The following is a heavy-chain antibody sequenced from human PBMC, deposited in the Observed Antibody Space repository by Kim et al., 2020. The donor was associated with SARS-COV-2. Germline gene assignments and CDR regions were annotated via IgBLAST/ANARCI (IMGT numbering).Heavy chain of an antibody. V-gene: IGHV1-18*01. Sequence: ASVKVSCKASGYTFTSYGISWVRQAPGQGLEWMGWISAYNGNTNYAQKLQGRVTMTTDTSTSTAYMELRSLRSDDTAVYYCARDGKGGMGYSGYDSYYGMDVWGQGTTITVSS. CDR1: GYTFTSYG. CDR2: ISAYNGNT. J-gene: IGHJ6*02. D-gene: IGHD5-12*01. CDR3: ARDGKGGMGYSGYDSYYGMDV.